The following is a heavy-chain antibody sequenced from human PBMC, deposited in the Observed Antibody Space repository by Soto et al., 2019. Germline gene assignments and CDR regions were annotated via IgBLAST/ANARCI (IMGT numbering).Heavy chain of an antibody. Sequence: GGSLRLSCTASGFTCDDYAMHWVPQGPGRGLEWVSGIAWNSGKIAYADSVKGRFTIARDDDNNSLYLQMNSLRPEDTALYYCVKDSYADFHRVLSTAEYFFDYWGHGTLVTVYS. V-gene: IGHV3-9*01. CDR1: GFTCDDYA. J-gene: IGHJ4*01. CDR2: IAWNSGKI. CDR3: VKDSYADFHRVLSTAEYFFDY. D-gene: IGHD2-15*01.